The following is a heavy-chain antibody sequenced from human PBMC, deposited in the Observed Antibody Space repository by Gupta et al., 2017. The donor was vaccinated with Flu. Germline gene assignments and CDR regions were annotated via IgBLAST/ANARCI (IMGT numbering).Heavy chain of an antibody. J-gene: IGHJ4*02. CDR3: ARGGPSRYGYNGDFDC. Sequence: HVQLQESGPGLVKPSETLSPTCAVPGGSISIHYWTWIRQSPGRGLEWIGDIFRNNPSLESRVTISVDASKSQFYLKLGSVTAADTAVYYCARGGPSRYGYNGDFDCWGQGTLVTVSS. CDR2: IFRN. D-gene: IGHD5-12*01. CDR1: GGSISIHY. V-gene: IGHV4-59*11.